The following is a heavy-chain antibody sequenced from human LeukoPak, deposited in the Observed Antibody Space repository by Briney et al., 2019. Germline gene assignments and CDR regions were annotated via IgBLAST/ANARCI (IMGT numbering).Heavy chain of an antibody. V-gene: IGHV1-69*13. CDR1: GYTFTSNY. CDR2: IIPIFGTA. Sequence: GASVKVSCKASGYTFTSNYIHWVRQAPGQGLEWMGGIIPIFGTANYAQKFQGRVTITADESTSTAYMELSSLRSEDTAVYYCARAGIPCYQLPCLNWFDPWGQGTLVTVSS. J-gene: IGHJ5*02. CDR3: ARAGIPCYQLPCLNWFDP. D-gene: IGHD2-2*01.